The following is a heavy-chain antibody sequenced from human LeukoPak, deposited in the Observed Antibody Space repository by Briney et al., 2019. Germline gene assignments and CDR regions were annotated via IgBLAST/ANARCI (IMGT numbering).Heavy chain of an antibody. CDR1: GFTVSSNY. CDR3: ARMSSYYYYMDV. V-gene: IGHV3-53*01. D-gene: IGHD6-6*01. CDR2: IYNSGTT. Sequence: PGGSLRLSCAASGFTVSSNYMSWVRQAPGQGLEWASVIYNSGTTNYADSVKGRFTISRDYSKNTVYLQMNSLRAEDTAVYYCARMSSYYYYMDVWGKGTTVTVSS. J-gene: IGHJ6*03.